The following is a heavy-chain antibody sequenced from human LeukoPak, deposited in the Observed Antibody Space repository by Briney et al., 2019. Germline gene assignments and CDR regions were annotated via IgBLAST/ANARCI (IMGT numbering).Heavy chain of an antibody. CDR3: ASFGSGWYQASPRLDY. D-gene: IGHD6-19*01. CDR1: GGSISSYY. CDR2: IYYSGST. J-gene: IGHJ4*02. V-gene: IGHV4-59*08. Sequence: PSETLSLTCTVSGGSISSYYWSWIRQPPGKGREWIGYIYYSGSTNYNPSLKSRVTISVDTSKNQFSLKLSSVTAADTAVYYCASFGSGWYQASPRLDYWGQGTLVTVSS.